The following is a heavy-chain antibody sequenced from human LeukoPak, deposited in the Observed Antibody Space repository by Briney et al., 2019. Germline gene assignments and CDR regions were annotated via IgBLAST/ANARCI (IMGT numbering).Heavy chain of an antibody. J-gene: IGHJ1*01. D-gene: IGHD1-26*01. Sequence: PGGSLRLSCAASGFTFSSYSMNWVRQAPGKGLEWVSSISSSSSYIYYADSVKGRFTISRDNAKNSLYLQMNSLRAEDTAVYYCSSAPIVGATEYFQHWGQGTLVTFSS. CDR1: GFTFSSYS. V-gene: IGHV3-21*01. CDR2: ISSSSSYI. CDR3: SSAPIVGATEYFQH.